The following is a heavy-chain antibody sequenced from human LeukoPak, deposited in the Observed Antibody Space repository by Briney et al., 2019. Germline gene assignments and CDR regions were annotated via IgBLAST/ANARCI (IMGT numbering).Heavy chain of an antibody. J-gene: IGHJ4*02. CDR3: ATPLTSKWSSSWYSGHFDY. CDR2: ISADGRDK. CDR1: GFSFSDYA. Sequence: GGSLRLSCVASGFSFSDYAMHWVRQAPGKGLEWVAVISADGRDKYYIDSVRGRFTISRDNSKTTVFLQMNSLEVEDTAVYYCATPLTSKWSSSWYSGHFDYWGQGALVTVPS. V-gene: IGHV3-30*04. D-gene: IGHD6-13*01.